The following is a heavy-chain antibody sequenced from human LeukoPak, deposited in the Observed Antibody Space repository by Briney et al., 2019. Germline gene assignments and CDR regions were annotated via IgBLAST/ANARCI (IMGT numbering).Heavy chain of an antibody. V-gene: IGHV1-46*01. CDR3: ARDPWGRGYCSTTSCQNLGGNDAFDI. CDR1: GYTFTTYY. CDR2: INPSGGST. Sequence: ASVKVSCKASGYTFTTYYMHWVRQAPGQGLEWMGIINPSGGSTSYAQKFQGRVTMTRDTSTSTVYMELSSLRYEDTAVYYCARDPWGRGYCSTTSCQNLGGNDAFDIWGQGTTVTVSS. D-gene: IGHD2-2*01. J-gene: IGHJ3*02.